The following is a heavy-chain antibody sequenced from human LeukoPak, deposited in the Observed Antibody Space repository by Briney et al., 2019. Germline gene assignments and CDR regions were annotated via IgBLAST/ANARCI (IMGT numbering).Heavy chain of an antibody. CDR3: ARDSGVPGSLLEWYDAFDI. CDR2: IYTSGST. J-gene: IGHJ3*02. D-gene: IGHD3-3*01. V-gene: IGHV4-4*07. Sequence: SETPTLTCTVSGGSISSYYWSWIRQPAGKGLEWIGRIYTSGSTNYNPSLKSRVTMSVDTSKNQFSLKLSSVTAADTAVYYCARDSGVPGSLLEWYDAFDIWGQGTMVTVSS. CDR1: GGSISSYY.